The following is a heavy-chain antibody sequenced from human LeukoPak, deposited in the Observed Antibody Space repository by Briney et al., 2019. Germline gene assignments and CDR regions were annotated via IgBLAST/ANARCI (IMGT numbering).Heavy chain of an antibody. CDR3: AREMGSGWRMSFDV. D-gene: IGHD5-24*01. Sequence: GAPLLFSCQSSGSIFISYWNGGVRELPGKGLEGTGIVYPDDSDTKYSRSFPSQVTFSADKVSKTAYIQWSSLKSSDTAMYYCAREMGSGWRMSFDVWGQGTMVTVSS. CDR1: GSIFISYW. CDR2: VYPDDSDT. J-gene: IGHJ3*01. V-gene: IGHV5-51*01.